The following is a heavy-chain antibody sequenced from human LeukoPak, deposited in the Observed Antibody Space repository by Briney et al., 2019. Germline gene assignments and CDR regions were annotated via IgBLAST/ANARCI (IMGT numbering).Heavy chain of an antibody. J-gene: IGHJ3*02. D-gene: IGHD2-2*01. CDR2: IYYSGST. CDR1: GGSLSSGGYY. V-gene: IGHV4-31*03. CDR3: ARHYCSSTSCYRPWDAFDI. Sequence: SQTLSLTCTVSGGSLSSGGYYWSWIRQHPGKGLEWIGYIYYSGSTYYNPSLKSRVTISVDTSKNQFSLKLSSVTAADTAVYYCARHYCSSTSCYRPWDAFDIWGQGTMVTVSS.